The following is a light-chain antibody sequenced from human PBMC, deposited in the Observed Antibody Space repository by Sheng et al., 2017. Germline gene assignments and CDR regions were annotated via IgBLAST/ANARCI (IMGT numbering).Light chain of an antibody. CDR3: QQYDNWPPFT. CDR1: ESIASN. Sequence: EIVLTQSPGTLSLSPGERATFSCRADESIASNYLAWYQLKPGQAPRLLIYGASTRATGIPARFSGSGSGTEFSLTITSLQSEDFAVYYCQQYDNWPPFTFGGGTKVEIK. CDR2: GAS. J-gene: IGKJ4*01. V-gene: IGKV3-15*01.